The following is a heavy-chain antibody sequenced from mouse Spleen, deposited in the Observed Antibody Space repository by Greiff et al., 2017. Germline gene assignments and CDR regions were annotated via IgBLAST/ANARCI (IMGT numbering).Heavy chain of an antibody. CDR1: GYTFTSYW. Sequence: QVQLQQPGAELVKPGASVKLSCKASGYTFTSYWMHWVKQRPGQGLEWIGMIHPNSGSTNYNEKFKSKATLTVDKSSSTAYMQLSSLTSEDSAVYYCAKETRQLGLSDYWGQGTTLTVSS. D-gene: IGHD3-2*01. V-gene: IGHV1-64*01. J-gene: IGHJ2*01. CDR2: IHPNSGST. CDR3: AKETRQLGLSDY.